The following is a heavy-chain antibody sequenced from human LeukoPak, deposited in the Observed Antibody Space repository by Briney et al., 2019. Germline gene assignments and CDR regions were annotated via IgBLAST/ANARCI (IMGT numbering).Heavy chain of an antibody. J-gene: IGHJ6*03. Sequence: PGRSLRLSCAASGFTFSSYGMHWVRQAPGKGLEWVAVISYDGSNKYYADSVKGRFTISRDNSKNTLYLQMNSLRAEDTAVFYCARPPSGDYYYYYMDVWGKGTTVTVSS. V-gene: IGHV3-30*03. D-gene: IGHD4-17*01. CDR3: ARPPSGDYYYYYMDV. CDR2: ISYDGSNK. CDR1: GFTFSSYG.